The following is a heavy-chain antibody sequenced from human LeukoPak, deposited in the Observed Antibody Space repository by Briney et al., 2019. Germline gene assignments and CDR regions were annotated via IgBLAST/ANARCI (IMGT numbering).Heavy chain of an antibody. J-gene: IGHJ6*02. CDR1: GFTVSSNY. CDR3: ARDQIVVVPAAAEKYYYYYGMDV. Sequence: GGSLRLSCAASGFTVSSNYMSWVRQAPGKGLEWVSVIYSGGSTYYADSVKARFTISRDNSKNTLYLQMNSLRAEDTAVYYCARDQIVVVPAAAEKYYYYYGMDVWGQGTTVTVSS. CDR2: IYSGGST. V-gene: IGHV3-66*01. D-gene: IGHD2-2*01.